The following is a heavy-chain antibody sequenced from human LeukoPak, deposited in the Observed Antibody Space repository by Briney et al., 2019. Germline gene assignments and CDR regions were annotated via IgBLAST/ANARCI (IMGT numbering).Heavy chain of an antibody. CDR3: ARPPDNYYYYYMDV. CDR2: ISSSGSTI. CDR1: GFTFSDYY. V-gene: IGHV3-11*04. Sequence: GGSLRLSCAASGFTFSDYYMSWIRQAPGKGLEWVSYISSSGSTIYYADSVKGRFTISRDNAKNSLYLQMNSLRAEDTAVYYCARPPDNYYYYYMDVWGKRTTVTVSS. J-gene: IGHJ6*03.